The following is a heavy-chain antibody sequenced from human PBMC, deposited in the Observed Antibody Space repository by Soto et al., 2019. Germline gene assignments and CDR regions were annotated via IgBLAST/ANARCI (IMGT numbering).Heavy chain of an antibody. D-gene: IGHD3-10*01. CDR3: ARAPPGPSPRWDV. CDR1: GASMSSGGHS. Sequence: QVQLQESASGLLKPSQTLSVTCAVSGASMSSGGHSWSWIRQSPGTGLEWIGCIYATGKTYYNPSLRSRVTISVDTSNTLFALHVTSVPAADTGVYYCARAPPGPSPRWDVWGQGTTVTVSS. J-gene: IGHJ6*02. CDR2: IYATGKT. V-gene: IGHV4-30-2*06.